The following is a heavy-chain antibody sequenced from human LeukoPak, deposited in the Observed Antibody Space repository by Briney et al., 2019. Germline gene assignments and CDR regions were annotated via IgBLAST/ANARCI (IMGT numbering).Heavy chain of an antibody. CDR2: INHSGST. D-gene: IGHD6-19*01. Sequence: PSETLSLTCAVYGGSFSGYYWSWIRQPPGKGLEWIGEINHSGSTNYNPSLKSRVTISVDTSKNQFSLKLSSVTAADTAVYYCAREQWLVLAYFDYWGQGTLVTVSP. CDR3: AREQWLVLAYFDY. V-gene: IGHV4-34*01. J-gene: IGHJ4*02. CDR1: GGSFSGYY.